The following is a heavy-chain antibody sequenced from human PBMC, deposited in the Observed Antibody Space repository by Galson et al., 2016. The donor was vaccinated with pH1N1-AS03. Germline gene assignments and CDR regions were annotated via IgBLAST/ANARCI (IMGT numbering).Heavy chain of an antibody. V-gene: IGHV3-23*01. J-gene: IGHJ6*02. CDR3: ARSQYPGTPWGRLDF. Sequence: SLRLSCAGSEFIFNNYAMTWVRQAPGQGLEWVSNIHGHDGTSYYADPVRGRFTIYRDNSRDKVQLQMNSLRAEDTAVYYCARSQYPGTPWGRLDFWGQGTTVTVSS. CDR2: IHGHDGTS. D-gene: IGHD2-15*01. CDR1: EFIFNNYA.